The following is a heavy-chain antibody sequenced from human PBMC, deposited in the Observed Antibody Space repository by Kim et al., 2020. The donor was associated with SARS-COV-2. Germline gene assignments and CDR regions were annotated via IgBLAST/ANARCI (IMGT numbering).Heavy chain of an antibody. V-gene: IGHV4-59*13. J-gene: IGHJ6*02. D-gene: IGHD3-10*01. Sequence: SETLSLTCTVSGGSISSYYWSWIRQPPGKGLEWIGYIYYSGSTNYNPSLKSRVTISVDTSKNQFSLKLSSVTAADTAVYYCAGFNLYYYGMDVWGQGTTVTVSS. CDR3: AGFNLYYYGMDV. CDR2: IYYSGST. CDR1: GGSISSYY.